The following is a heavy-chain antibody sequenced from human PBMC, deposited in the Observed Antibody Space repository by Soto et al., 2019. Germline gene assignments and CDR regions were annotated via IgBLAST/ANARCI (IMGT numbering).Heavy chain of an antibody. J-gene: IGHJ5*02. Sequence: SVKVSCKASGGTFSSYTISWVRQAPGQGLEWMGRIIPILGIANYAQKFQGRVTITADKSTSTAYMELSSLRSEDTAVYYCARGPLTTGGWFDPWGQGTLVTVSS. CDR1: GGTFSSYT. CDR3: ARGPLTTGGWFDP. CDR2: IIPILGIA. D-gene: IGHD4-4*01. V-gene: IGHV1-69*02.